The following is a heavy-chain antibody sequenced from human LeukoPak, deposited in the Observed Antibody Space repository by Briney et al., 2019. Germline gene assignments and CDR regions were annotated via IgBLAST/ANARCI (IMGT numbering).Heavy chain of an antibody. D-gene: IGHD3-9*01. J-gene: IGHJ4*02. CDR2: INHNGNVN. CDR1: GFTFSSYW. CDR3: ARDGLTGALDY. V-gene: IGHV3-7*03. Sequence: GGSLRLSCAASGFTFSSYWMNWARQAPGKGLEWVASINHNGNVNYYVDSVKGRFTISRDNAKNSLYLQVSNLRAEDTAVYYCARDGLTGALDYWGQGTLVTVSS.